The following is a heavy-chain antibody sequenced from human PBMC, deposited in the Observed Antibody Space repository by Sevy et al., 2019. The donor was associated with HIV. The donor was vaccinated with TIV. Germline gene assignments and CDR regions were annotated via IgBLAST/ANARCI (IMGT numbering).Heavy chain of an antibody. CDR3: ARGRKTTQEWLEELDYYYGMDV. J-gene: IGHJ6*02. CDR2: MRYDGSNK. CDR1: GFTFSTYD. Sequence: GGSLRLSCAASGFTFSTYDMYWVRQAPGKGLEWVAYMRYDGSNKYYGDSVRGRFTISRDNSKSTLYVQLNSLRAEDTAVYYCARGRKTTQEWLEELDYYYGMDVWGQGTSVTVSS. V-gene: IGHV3-30*02. D-gene: IGHD2-8*01.